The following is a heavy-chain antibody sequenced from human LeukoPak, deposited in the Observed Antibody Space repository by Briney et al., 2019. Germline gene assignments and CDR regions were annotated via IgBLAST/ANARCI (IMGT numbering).Heavy chain of an antibody. Sequence: SETLSVTCTVSGGSIISSSYYWGWIRQPPGKGLEWIGSIYYSGSTYYNPSLKSRVTISVDTSKNQFSLKLSSVTAADTAVYYCARRDSSGVVPRWDYWGQGTLVTVSS. D-gene: IGHD6-25*01. CDR2: IYYSGST. CDR1: GGSIISSSYY. J-gene: IGHJ4*02. V-gene: IGHV4-39*01. CDR3: ARRDSSGVVPRWDY.